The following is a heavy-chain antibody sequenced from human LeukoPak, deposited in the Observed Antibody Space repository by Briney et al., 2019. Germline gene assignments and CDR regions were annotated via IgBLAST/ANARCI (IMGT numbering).Heavy chain of an antibody. CDR2: ISASGGGK. Sequence: AGGSLKLSCAASGFTFSTYAMNWVRQAPGKGLEWVSGISASGGGKFYADSVKGRFTISRDKSKSTVSLQMNSLRAEDAAVYYCAKGNADYPIYYFDSWGQGILVTVSS. J-gene: IGHJ4*02. CDR3: AKGNADYPIYYFDS. CDR1: GFTFSTYA. D-gene: IGHD3-16*01. V-gene: IGHV3-23*01.